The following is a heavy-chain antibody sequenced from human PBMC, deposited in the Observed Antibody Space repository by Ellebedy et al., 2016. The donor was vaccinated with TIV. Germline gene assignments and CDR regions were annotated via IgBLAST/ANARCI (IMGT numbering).Heavy chain of an antibody. CDR1: GYTFTGQY. CDR3: ARSSGSGHDL. V-gene: IGHV1-2*02. J-gene: IGHJ4*02. CDR2: INLRNGAT. D-gene: IGHD5-12*01. Sequence: ASVKVSXXASGYTFTGQYIHWVRQAPGQGLEWMGWINLRNGATHCAQKFRDRVTMTSDASTTTAFMELSWLKSDDTAVYYCARSSGSGHDLWGQGTLVTVSS.